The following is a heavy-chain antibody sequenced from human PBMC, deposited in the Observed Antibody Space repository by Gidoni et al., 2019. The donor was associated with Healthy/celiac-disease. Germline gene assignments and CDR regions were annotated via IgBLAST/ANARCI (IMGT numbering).Heavy chain of an antibody. J-gene: IGHJ3*02. V-gene: IGHV3-21*01. Sequence: EVQLVESGGGLVKPGGSLRLSCAASGFTFSSYSMNWVRQAPGKGLEWVSSMSSSSSYIYYADSVKGRFTISRDNAKNSLYLQMNSLRAEDTAVYYCARGRGAARYAFDIWGQGTMVTVSS. D-gene: IGHD6-6*01. CDR2: MSSSSSYI. CDR3: ARGRGAARYAFDI. CDR1: GFTFSSYS.